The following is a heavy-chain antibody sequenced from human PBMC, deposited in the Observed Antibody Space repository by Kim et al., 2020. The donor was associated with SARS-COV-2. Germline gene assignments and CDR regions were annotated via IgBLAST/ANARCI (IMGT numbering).Heavy chain of an antibody. CDR2: IYYSGST. J-gene: IGHJ5*02. V-gene: IGHV4-39*01. CDR1: GGSISSSSYY. D-gene: IGHD4-17*01. Sequence: SETLSLTCTVSGGSISSSSYYWGWIRQPPGKGLEWIGSIYYSGSTYYNPSLKSRVTISVDTSKNQFSLKLSSVTAADTAVYYCARLPLHYGDPPGDWFDPWGQGTLVTVSS. CDR3: ARLPLHYGDPPGDWFDP.